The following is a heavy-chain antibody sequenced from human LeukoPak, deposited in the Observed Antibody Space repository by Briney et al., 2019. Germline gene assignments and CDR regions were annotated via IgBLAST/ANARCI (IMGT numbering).Heavy chain of an antibody. CDR3: ARALETGYSSSWYSLTFDY. J-gene: IGHJ4*02. D-gene: IGHD6-13*01. CDR1: GFTFSNHW. V-gene: IGHV3-74*01. Sequence: GGSLRLSCAASGFTFSNHWMHWVRQAPGKGLVWVSLVNSDGRSVNYADSVKGRFTISRDNAKNSLYLQMNSLRAEDTAVYYCARALETGYSSSWYSLTFDYWGQGTLVTVSS. CDR2: VNSDGRSV.